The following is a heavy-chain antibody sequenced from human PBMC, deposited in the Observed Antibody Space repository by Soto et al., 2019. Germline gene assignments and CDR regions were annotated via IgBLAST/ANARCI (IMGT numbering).Heavy chain of an antibody. V-gene: IGHV1-69*02. J-gene: IGHJ4*02. CDR2: IIPILGIA. D-gene: IGHD5-18*01. Sequence: QVQLVQSGAEVKKPGSSVKVSCKASGGTFSSYTISWVRQAPGQGLEWMGRIIPILGIANYAQKFQGRVTITADKSTSTAYMELSSLRSEDTAVYYCAMGGIQLWYQDLNDYWGQGTLVSVSS. CDR1: GGTFSSYT. CDR3: AMGGIQLWYQDLNDY.